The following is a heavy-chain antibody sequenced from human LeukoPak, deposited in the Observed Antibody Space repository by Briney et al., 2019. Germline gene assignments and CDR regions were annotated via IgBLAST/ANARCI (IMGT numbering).Heavy chain of an antibody. J-gene: IGHJ4*02. CDR1: GDSVTGSSYY. CDR3: ARHYYDSTGYYYFDY. Sequence: PSETLSLTCTVSGDSVTGSSYYWGWIRPPPGKGLEWIGSMFYSGSTYSNPSLKSRVTISVDTSKNQFSLKLSSVTAADTAVYYCARHYYDSTGYYYFDYWGQGTLVTVSS. D-gene: IGHD3-22*01. CDR2: MFYSGST. V-gene: IGHV4-39*01.